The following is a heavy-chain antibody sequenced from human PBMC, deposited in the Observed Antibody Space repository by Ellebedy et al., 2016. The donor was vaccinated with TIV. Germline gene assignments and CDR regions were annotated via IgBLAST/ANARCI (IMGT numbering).Heavy chain of an antibody. J-gene: IGHJ3*02. V-gene: IGHV3-23*01. D-gene: IGHD6-13*01. CDR2: IGGNGDNT. CDR3: AKAIPAIGTRGGFDI. CDR1: GFTFSSYA. Sequence: PGGSLRLSCAASGFTFSSYAMNWVRQAPGKGLEWVSAIGGNGDNTFYADSVKGRFTISRDNSKNTLYLQINSLRAEDTALYYCAKAIPAIGTRGGFDIWGQGTMVTVSS.